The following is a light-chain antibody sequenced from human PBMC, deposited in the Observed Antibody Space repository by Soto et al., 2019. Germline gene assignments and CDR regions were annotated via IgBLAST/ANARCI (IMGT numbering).Light chain of an antibody. J-gene: IGLJ1*01. CDR2: EVT. V-gene: IGLV2-14*01. CDR1: SGDIGSYNR. CDR3: RSYTNINTRACV. Sequence: QSALTQPASVSGSPGQAITISCTGTSGDIGSYNRVFWYQQHPGKAPKLIVYEVTDRPSGVSNRFSGPKSGNTASLTISGLQAEDEAEYYCRSYTNINTRACVFGTGTQLTVL.